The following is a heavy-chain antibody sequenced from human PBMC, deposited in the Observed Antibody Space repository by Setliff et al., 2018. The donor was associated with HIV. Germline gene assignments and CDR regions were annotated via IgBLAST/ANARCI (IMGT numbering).Heavy chain of an antibody. CDR1: GDSISSYF. CDR2: RSTTGST. D-gene: IGHD3-22*01. Sequence: SETLSLTCTVSGDSISSYFWSWIRQSPGKGLEWIGFRSTTGSTNYNPSLRSRVTMSIDTSNNQFSLTLNSVTAADTAVYYCARSRLHYYDSSGYYPSYFDYWGQGTLVTVSS. CDR3: ARSRLHYYDSSGYYPSYFDY. J-gene: IGHJ4*02. V-gene: IGHV4-4*09.